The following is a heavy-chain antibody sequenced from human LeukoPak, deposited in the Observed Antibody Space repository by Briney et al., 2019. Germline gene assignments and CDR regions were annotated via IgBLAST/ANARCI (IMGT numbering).Heavy chain of an antibody. V-gene: IGHV3-23*01. CDR2: ISGSCGST. D-gene: IGHD2-2*01. CDR1: GFTFSSYS. J-gene: IGHJ6*04. Sequence: GGSLRLSCTASGFTFSSYSMNWVRQAPGQGLELVSAISGSCGSTYYAATVKGRFNISRDNSNEALYLQMNSLRAEETAVYYCANRRKEVDPAANRVDVWGKGTTVTVSS. CDR3: ANRRKEVDPAANRVDV.